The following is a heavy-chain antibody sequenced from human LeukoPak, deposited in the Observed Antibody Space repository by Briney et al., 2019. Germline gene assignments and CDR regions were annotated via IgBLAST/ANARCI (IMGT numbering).Heavy chain of an antibody. CDR3: ARERPYCSSTSCYNYVLDY. J-gene: IGHJ4*02. Sequence: GRSLRLSCAASGFPFGNEGMHWVRQAPGKGLEWVSSISSSSSYIYYADSVKGRFTISRDNAKNSLYLQMNSLRAEDTAVYYCARERPYCSSTSCYNYVLDYWGQGTLVTVSS. CDR2: ISSSSSYI. CDR1: GFPFGNEG. D-gene: IGHD2-2*02. V-gene: IGHV3-21*01.